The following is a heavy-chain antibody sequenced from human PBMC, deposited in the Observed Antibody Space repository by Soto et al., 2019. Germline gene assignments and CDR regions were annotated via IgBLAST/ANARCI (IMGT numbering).Heavy chain of an antibody. D-gene: IGHD1-26*01. CDR1: GYTFTSYG. Sequence: ASVKVSCKASGYTFTSYGVTWVRQGPGQGLERIGWISVYNGNTNYTQKLQGRVTMTTDTSTSTAYMELRSLRSEDTAEYYCAKALPPADYWGQGTLVTVS. CDR3: AKALPPADY. CDR2: ISVYNGNT. V-gene: IGHV1-18*01. J-gene: IGHJ4*02.